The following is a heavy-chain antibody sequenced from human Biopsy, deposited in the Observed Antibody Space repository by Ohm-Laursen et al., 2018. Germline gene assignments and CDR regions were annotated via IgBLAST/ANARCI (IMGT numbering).Heavy chain of an antibody. D-gene: IGHD2/OR15-2a*01. CDR3: AKNLAVSSYALDI. CDR1: GGSLSGYY. J-gene: IGHJ3*02. V-gene: IGHV4-34*01. Sequence: SETLSLTCAVYGGSLSGYYWNWIRQSPGKGLEWIGEINHRGFTSNNPSLKSRVTISVDTSKNQFSLKLGSVTAADTAVYHCAKNLAVSSYALDIWGQGTMVTVSS. CDR2: INHRGFT.